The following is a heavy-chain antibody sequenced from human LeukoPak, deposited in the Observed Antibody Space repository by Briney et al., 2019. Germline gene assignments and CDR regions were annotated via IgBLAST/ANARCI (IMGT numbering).Heavy chain of an antibody. V-gene: IGHV3-23*01. CDR1: GFTFSSYA. Sequence: GGSLRLSCAASGFTFSSYAMSWVRQAPGKGLEWVSAISGSGGSTYYADSVKGRFTISRDNSKNTLYLQMNSLRAEDTALYYCANWWGGELKRITIFGVAQDYWGQGTMVTVSS. CDR3: ANWWGGELKRITIFGVAQDY. CDR2: ISGSGGST. J-gene: IGHJ4*02. D-gene: IGHD3-3*01.